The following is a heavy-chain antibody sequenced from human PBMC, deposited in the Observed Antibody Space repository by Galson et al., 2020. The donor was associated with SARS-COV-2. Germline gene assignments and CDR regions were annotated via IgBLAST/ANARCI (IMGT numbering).Heavy chain of an antibody. J-gene: IGHJ6*02. CDR1: GFTFSSYA. V-gene: IGHV3-30-3*01. CDR2: ISYDGSNK. Sequence: TGGSLRLSCAASGFTFSSYAMHWVRQAPGKGLGWVAVISYDGSNKYYADSVKGRFTISRDNSKNTLYLQMNSLRAEDTAVYYCARDGDYYDSSGYYYAPRYYYGMDVWGQGTTVTVSS. CDR3: ARDGDYYDSSGYYYAPRYYYGMDV. D-gene: IGHD3-22*01.